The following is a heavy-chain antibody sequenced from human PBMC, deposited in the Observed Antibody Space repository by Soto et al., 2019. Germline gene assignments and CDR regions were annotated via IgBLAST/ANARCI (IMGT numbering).Heavy chain of an antibody. CDR3: ARVNIVGVPAATKWFAP. CDR2: INHSGST. V-gene: IGHV4-34*01. D-gene: IGHD2-2*01. CDR1: GGSFSGYY. Sequence: SETLSLTCAVYGGSFSGYYWSWIRQPPGKGLEWIGEINHSGSTNYNPSLKSRVTISVDKSKNQFSLKLSSVTAADTAVYYCARVNIVGVPAATKWFAPWGQGTLVTVYS. J-gene: IGHJ5*02.